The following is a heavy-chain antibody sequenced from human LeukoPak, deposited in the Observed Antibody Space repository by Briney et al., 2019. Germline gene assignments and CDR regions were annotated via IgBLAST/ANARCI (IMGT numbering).Heavy chain of an antibody. CDR1: GFTFSSYS. J-gene: IGHJ6*04. CDR3: ARAATKFCTNGVCYEVDV. V-gene: IGHV3-48*01. D-gene: IGHD2-8*01. Sequence: GGSLRLSCAAFGFTFSSYSMNWVRQAPGKGLEWVSYISSSSSTIYYADSVKGRFTISRDNAKNSLYLQMNSLRAEDTAVYYCARAATKFCTNGVCYEVDVWGKGTTVTVSS. CDR2: ISSSSSTI.